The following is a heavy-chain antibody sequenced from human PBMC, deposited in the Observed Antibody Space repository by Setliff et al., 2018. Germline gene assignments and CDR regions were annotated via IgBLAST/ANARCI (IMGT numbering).Heavy chain of an antibody. CDR1: GGSFSSSNYY. Sequence: SETLSLTCTVSGGSFSSSNYYWGWIRQPPGKGLEWIGSIYYRGNTYYNPSLKSRVTISVDTSKNQFSLKLRSMTAADTAVYYCAKQGSYYYYMDVWGKGTTVTVSS. V-gene: IGHV4-39*01. CDR3: AKQGSYYYYMDV. J-gene: IGHJ6*03. D-gene: IGHD6-13*01. CDR2: IYYRGNT.